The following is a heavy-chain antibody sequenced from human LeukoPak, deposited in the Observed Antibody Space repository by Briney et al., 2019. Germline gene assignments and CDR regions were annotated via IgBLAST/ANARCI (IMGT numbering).Heavy chain of an antibody. CDR1: GYTFTGYY. Sequence: ASVKVSCKASGYTFTGYYIHWVRQAPGQGLEWMGWINPNSGGTNYAQKFQGRVTMTRDASISTAYMELSRLRSDDTAVYYCVRTQAAAGGPYYYYYGMDVWGQGTTVTVSS. J-gene: IGHJ6*02. CDR3: VRTQAAAGGPYYYYYGMDV. D-gene: IGHD6-13*01. V-gene: IGHV1-2*02. CDR2: INPNSGGT.